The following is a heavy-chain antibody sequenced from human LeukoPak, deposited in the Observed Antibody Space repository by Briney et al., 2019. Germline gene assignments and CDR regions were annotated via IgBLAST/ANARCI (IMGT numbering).Heavy chain of an antibody. CDR2: IRFDGSNK. CDR3: AKDRNCSSPSCWNFDS. Sequence: GGSLRLSCAASGFTFSDYGMDWVRQAPGKGLEWVAFIRFDGSNKYYADSVRDRFTISRDNSKNTLYLQMNSLRDEDTAVYYCAKDRNCSSPSCWNFDSWGQGTLVTVSS. J-gene: IGHJ4*02. CDR1: GFTFSDYG. D-gene: IGHD2-2*01. V-gene: IGHV3-30*02.